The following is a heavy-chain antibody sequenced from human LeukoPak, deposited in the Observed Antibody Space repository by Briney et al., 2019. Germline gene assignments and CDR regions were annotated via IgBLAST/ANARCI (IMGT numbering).Heavy chain of an antibody. J-gene: IGHJ5*02. CDR1: GYTFTSYG. D-gene: IGHD3-3*01. Sequence: ASVKVSCKASGYTFTSYGISWVRQAPGQGLGWMGWISAYNGNTNYAQKLQGRVTMTTDTSTSTAYMELRSLRSDDTAVYYCARGETPYYDFWSGYSTNWFDPWGQGTLVTVSS. V-gene: IGHV1-18*01. CDR3: ARGETPYYDFWSGYSTNWFDP. CDR2: ISAYNGNT.